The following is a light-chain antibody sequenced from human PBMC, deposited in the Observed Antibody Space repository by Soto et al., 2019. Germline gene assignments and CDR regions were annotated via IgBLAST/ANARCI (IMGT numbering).Light chain of an antibody. CDR1: QGISSY. CDR2: AAS. CDR3: QQRSNWPRT. Sequence: IQLTQSPSSLSASVGDRVTMTARASQGISSYLGWYQQKPGKAPKLLIYAASTLQSGVPSRFSGSGSGTEFTLTISSLQSEDFAVYYCQQRSNWPRTFGQGTKVDIK. J-gene: IGKJ1*01. V-gene: IGKV1-9*01.